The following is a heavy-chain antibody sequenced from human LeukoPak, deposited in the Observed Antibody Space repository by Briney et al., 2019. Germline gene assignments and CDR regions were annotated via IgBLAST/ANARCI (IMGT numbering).Heavy chain of an antibody. CDR2: ISSSSSYI. V-gene: IGHV3-21*01. Sequence: GGSLRLSCAASGFTFSIYSMNWVRQAPGKGLEWVSSISSSSSYIYYADSVKGRFTIPRDNAKNSLYLQMNSLRAEDTAVYYCASPNPRIAARPYYYYYMDVWGKGTTVTVSS. D-gene: IGHD6-6*01. CDR1: GFTFSIYS. CDR3: ASPNPRIAARPYYYYYMDV. J-gene: IGHJ6*03.